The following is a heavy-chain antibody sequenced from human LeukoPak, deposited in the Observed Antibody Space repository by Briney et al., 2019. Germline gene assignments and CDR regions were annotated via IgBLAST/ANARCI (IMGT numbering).Heavy chain of an antibody. CDR1: GSIFSSYG. V-gene: IGHV3-30*02. CDR2: IRYDGSSK. J-gene: IGHJ5*02. Sequence: GGSLRLSCAASGSIFSSYGMHWVRQAPGKGLEWVAFIRYDGSSKYYADSVKGRFAISRDNSKNTLYLQMNSLRAEDTAVYYCAKEAGLNWFDPWGQGTLVTVSS. CDR3: AKEAGLNWFDP.